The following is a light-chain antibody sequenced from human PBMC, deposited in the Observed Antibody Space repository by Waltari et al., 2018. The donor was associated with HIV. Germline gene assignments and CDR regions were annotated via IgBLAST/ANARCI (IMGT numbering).Light chain of an antibody. CDR2: AVS. V-gene: IGKV1-9*01. J-gene: IGKJ4*01. CDR3: QQLKTYPVT. Sequence: IQLTQSPSFLSASVGDRVRITCRAIQGVGSYLAWYQKKPGKAPKLLIYAVSVLQSGVPSRFSGSGSGTEFTLTISGLQPEDLATYFCQQLKTYPVTFGGGTKV. CDR1: QGVGSY.